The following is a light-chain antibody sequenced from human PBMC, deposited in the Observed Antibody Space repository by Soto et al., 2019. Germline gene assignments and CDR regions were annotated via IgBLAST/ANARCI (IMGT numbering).Light chain of an antibody. CDR2: AAS. V-gene: IGKV1-8*01. CDR3: QQYYSYPQT. Sequence: AIRMTQSPSSLSASTGDRVTITCRASQCISSYLAWYQQKPGKAPKLLIYAASTLQSGVPSRFSGSGSGTDFTLTISCLQSEDFATYYCQQYYSYPQTFGPGTKVDIK. CDR1: QCISSY. J-gene: IGKJ3*01.